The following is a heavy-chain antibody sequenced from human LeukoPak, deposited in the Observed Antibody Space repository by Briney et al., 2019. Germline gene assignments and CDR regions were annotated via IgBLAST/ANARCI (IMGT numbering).Heavy chain of an antibody. CDR1: GYTFPSYF. CDR2: IDPTGGST. V-gene: IGHV1-46*01. Sequence: WASVKVSCKASGYTFPSYFMHWVRQAPGQGLEWMGIIDPTGGSTTYAQKFQSRVTMTRDTSTSTVYMELSSLRSDDTAVYYCARTAARRFDYWGQGTLVTVSS. J-gene: IGHJ4*02. D-gene: IGHD6-6*01. CDR3: ARTAARRFDY.